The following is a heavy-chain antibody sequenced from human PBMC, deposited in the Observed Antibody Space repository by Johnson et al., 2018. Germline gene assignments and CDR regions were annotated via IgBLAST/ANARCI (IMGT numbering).Heavy chain of an antibody. D-gene: IGHD3-10*01. CDR1: GGSISSYY. CDR3: ARDDSYGSRWYFDL. CDR2: IYYTGST. Sequence: QVQLQESGPGLVKPSETLSLTCTVSGGSISSYYWNWIRQPPGKGLEWIGYIYYTGSTNYNPSLKSRVTISVDTSNNQFSLKVSSVTAAGTAVYYCARDDSYGSRWYFDLWGRGTLVTVSS. V-gene: IGHV4-59*01. J-gene: IGHJ2*01.